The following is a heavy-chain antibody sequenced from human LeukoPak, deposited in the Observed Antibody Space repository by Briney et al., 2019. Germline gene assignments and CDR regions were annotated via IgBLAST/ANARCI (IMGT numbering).Heavy chain of an antibody. CDR3: AKHTREGASDTPFDY. Sequence: GESLKISCQGSGYSFTNYWVGWVRQMPGKGLEWMGIIYPGDSDTRYSPSFQGQVTISADKSINTAYLQWSSLKASDTAIYYCAKHTREGASDTPFDYWGQGTLITVSS. CDR2: IYPGDSDT. CDR1: GYSFTNYW. V-gene: IGHV5-51*01. D-gene: IGHD2-15*01. J-gene: IGHJ4*02.